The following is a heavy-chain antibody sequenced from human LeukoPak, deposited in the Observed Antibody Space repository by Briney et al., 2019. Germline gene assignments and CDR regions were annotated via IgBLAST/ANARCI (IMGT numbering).Heavy chain of an antibody. V-gene: IGHV3-48*03. Sequence: GGSLRLSCAASGFTFSSYEMNWVRQAPGKGLEWVSYISGSGSAIYYADSVKGRFTISRDNAKNSLYLQMNSLRAEDTAVYYCAKATVTSCRGAYCYPFDSWGQGTLVTVSS. J-gene: IGHJ4*02. CDR2: ISGSGSAI. CDR1: GFTFSSYE. D-gene: IGHD2-21*01. CDR3: AKATVTSCRGAYCYPFDS.